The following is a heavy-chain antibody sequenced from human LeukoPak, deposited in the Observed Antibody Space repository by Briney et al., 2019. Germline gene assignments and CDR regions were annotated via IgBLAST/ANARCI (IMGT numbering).Heavy chain of an antibody. Sequence: PGASLQISCQGSEYNFINYWIGWVRQLPGKGLEWMGIIQPGDSGTRYSPSFQGQVTISADKSISTAFLQWNSLKASDTAMYYCARWPRGATAAYFDYWGQGTLVTVSS. CDR1: EYNFINYW. J-gene: IGHJ4*02. CDR2: IQPGDSGT. CDR3: ARWPRGATAAYFDY. D-gene: IGHD6-13*01. V-gene: IGHV5-51*01.